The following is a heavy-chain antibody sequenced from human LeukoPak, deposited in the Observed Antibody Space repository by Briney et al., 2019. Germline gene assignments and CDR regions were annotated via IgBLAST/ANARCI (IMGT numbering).Heavy chain of an antibody. CDR3: AGRAAAGTRVYFDY. V-gene: IGHV4-59*01. CDR1: GGSISSYY. CDR2: IYYSGST. D-gene: IGHD6-13*01. Sequence: SETLSLTCTVSGGSISSYYWSWIRQPPGKGLEWIGYIYYSGSTNYNPSLKSRVTISVDTSKNQFSLKLSSVTAADTAVYYCAGRAAAGTRVYFDYWGQGTLVTVSS. J-gene: IGHJ4*02.